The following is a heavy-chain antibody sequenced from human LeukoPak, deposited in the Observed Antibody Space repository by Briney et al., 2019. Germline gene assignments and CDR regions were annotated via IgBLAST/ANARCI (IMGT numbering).Heavy chain of an antibody. Sequence: SETLSLTCTVSGGSISSSSYYWGWIRQPPGKGLEWIGSIYYSGSTYYNPSLKSRVTISVDTSKNQFSLKLSSVTAADTAVYYCASPHYGITYYDFWSGYYDAFDIWAKGQWSPSLQ. CDR1: GGSISSSSYY. CDR2: IYYSGST. CDR3: ASPHYGITYYDFWSGYYDAFDI. J-gene: IGHJ3*02. V-gene: IGHV4-39*01. D-gene: IGHD3-3*01.